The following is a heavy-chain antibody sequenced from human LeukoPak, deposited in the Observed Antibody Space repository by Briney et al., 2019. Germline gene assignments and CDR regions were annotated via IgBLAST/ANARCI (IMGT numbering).Heavy chain of an antibody. Sequence: ASVKVSCTATGYSFTTYYIHWMRQAPGRGLEWMGIINPSDGSTSSAQKFQGRVTMTSDTPTSTVYMELSSLTYDDTAVYYCARDVVVEVGMLPTDSWFDPWGRGTLVAVSS. CDR1: GYSFTTYY. CDR3: ARDVVVEVGMLPTDSWFDP. V-gene: IGHV1-46*01. CDR2: INPSDGST. D-gene: IGHD2-15*01. J-gene: IGHJ5*02.